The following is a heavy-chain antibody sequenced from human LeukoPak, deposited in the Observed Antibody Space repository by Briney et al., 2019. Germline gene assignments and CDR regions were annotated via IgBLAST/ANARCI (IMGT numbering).Heavy chain of an antibody. J-gene: IGHJ4*02. V-gene: IGHV3-23*01. Sequence: PGGSLRLSCAASGFTFSSYGMNWVRQAPGKGLEWVSGIGGSGGDITYADSVKGRFTISRDNSKNTLYLQMNSLRAEDTAVYYCARDLMGATPLDYWGQGTLVTVSS. CDR2: IGGSGGDI. CDR1: GFTFSSYG. CDR3: ARDLMGATPLDY. D-gene: IGHD1-26*01.